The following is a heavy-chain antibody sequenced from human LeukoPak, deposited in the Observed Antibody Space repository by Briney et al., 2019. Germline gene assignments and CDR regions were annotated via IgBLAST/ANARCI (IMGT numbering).Heavy chain of an antibody. CDR1: GFTFTTYW. J-gene: IGHJ5*02. CDR2: IRQDGTEK. CDR3: ARVAAAVPDQ. Sequence: GGSLRLSCAASGFTFTTYWMSWVRQAPGKGLEWVANIRQDGTEKYYMDSVKGRFTISRDNAKNSLDLQMSSLRADDTAVYYCARVAAAVPDQWGQGTLVTVSS. D-gene: IGHD6-13*01. V-gene: IGHV3-7*04.